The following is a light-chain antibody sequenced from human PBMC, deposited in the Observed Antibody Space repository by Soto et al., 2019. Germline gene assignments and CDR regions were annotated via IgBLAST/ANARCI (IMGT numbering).Light chain of an antibody. J-gene: IGKJ2*01. Sequence: EIVMTQSPATLSVSPGERATLSCRASQSVSSNLAWYRQKPGQAPRLLIYGASTRATDLPGRFSGSGSGTEFTLTISSLQSEDFATYYCQQSYSTPYTFGQGTKLEIK. V-gene: IGKV3-15*01. CDR1: QSVSSN. CDR2: GAS. CDR3: QQSYSTPYT.